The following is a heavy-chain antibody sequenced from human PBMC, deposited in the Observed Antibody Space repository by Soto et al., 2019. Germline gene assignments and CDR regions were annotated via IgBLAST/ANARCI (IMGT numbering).Heavy chain of an antibody. CDR1: GFTFSGSA. V-gene: IGHV3-73*02. Sequence: VQLVESGGGLVQPGGSLKLSCAASGFTFSGSAMHWVRQASGKGLEWVGRIRSKPNNYSKEYAESVKGRFTDSRDDSNNAAYRQMTSSKTEDTAVYACVSRRGIVAAGPSLDYWGRGTLVTVSS. CDR2: IRSKPNNYSK. CDR3: VSRRGIVAAGPSLDY. D-gene: IGHD6-25*01. J-gene: IGHJ4*02.